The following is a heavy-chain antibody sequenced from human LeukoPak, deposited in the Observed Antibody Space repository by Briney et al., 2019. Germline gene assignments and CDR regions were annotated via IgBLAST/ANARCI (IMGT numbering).Heavy chain of an antibody. V-gene: IGHV3-23*01. J-gene: IGHJ4*02. CDR3: AKARHGSSASNFDY. CDR2: ISYSGSSK. D-gene: IGHD6-6*01. Sequence: GGSLRLSCALSGFTFSNYAIKWVRQSPGKALEWVSAISYSGSSKLYADSVKGRFTISRDNSKSTLYLQMNSLRAEDTAVYYCAKARHGSSASNFDYWGQGTLVTVSS. CDR1: GFTFSNYA.